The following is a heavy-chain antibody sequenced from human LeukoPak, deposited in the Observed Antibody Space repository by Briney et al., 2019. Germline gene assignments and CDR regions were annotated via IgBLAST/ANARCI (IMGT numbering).Heavy chain of an antibody. CDR1: GGSISSSSYY. J-gene: IGHJ4*02. Sequence: SETLSLTCTVSGGSISSSSYYWGWIRQPPGKGLEWIGSIYYSGSTYYNPSLKSRVTISVDTSKNQFSLKLSSVTAADTAVYYCARGPDKYYYDSSGYRGVFDYWGQGTLVTVPS. CDR2: IYYSGST. V-gene: IGHV4-39*01. CDR3: ARGPDKYYYDSSGYRGVFDY. D-gene: IGHD3-22*01.